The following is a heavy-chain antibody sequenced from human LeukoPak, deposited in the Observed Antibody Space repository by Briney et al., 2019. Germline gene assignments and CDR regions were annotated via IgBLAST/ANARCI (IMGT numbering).Heavy chain of an antibody. CDR3: ARPLGSLKEYWWFDP. CDR2: INPKSGGT. V-gene: IGHV1-2*02. J-gene: IGHJ5*02. D-gene: IGHD2/OR15-2a*01. CDR1: GYTFSDYY. Sequence: ASVKVSCTASGYTFSDYYIHWLRQAPGQGLEWMGWINPKSGGTNYAQYFQGRATMTRDTSSTTVYMDLTRLRSDDTAVYFCARPLGSLKEYWWFDPWGQGTLVTVSS.